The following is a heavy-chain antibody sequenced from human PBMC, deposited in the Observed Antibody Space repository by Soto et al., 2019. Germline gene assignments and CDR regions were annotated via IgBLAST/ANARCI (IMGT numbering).Heavy chain of an antibody. Sequence: CWRRLRKNQRRGLDWNGFIYYAGSTKYNLSHNSRVTISVDTSKNQFSLTVTSVTAADSAVYYYASRIEVREVLDYLGNGSLVPV. CDR1: C. J-gene: IGHJ4*01. D-gene: IGHD3-10*01. CDR3: ASRIEVREVLDY. V-gene: IGHV4-59*08. CDR2: IYYAGST.